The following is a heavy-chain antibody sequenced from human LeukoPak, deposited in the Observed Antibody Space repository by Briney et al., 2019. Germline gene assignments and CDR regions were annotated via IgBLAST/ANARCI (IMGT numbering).Heavy chain of an antibody. Sequence: PGGSLRLSCAASGFSFGTAEMNWVRQAPGKGLEWVAGISGGGGGTNYADSVKGRFTISRDNPKNTLYLQMHSLRAEDTAVYFCAKRGVVVRVILVGFHKEANYFDSWGQGALVTVSS. J-gene: IGHJ4*02. CDR1: GFSFGTAE. V-gene: IGHV3-23*01. CDR3: AKRGVVVRVILVGFHKEANYFDS. D-gene: IGHD3-10*01. CDR2: ISGGGGGT.